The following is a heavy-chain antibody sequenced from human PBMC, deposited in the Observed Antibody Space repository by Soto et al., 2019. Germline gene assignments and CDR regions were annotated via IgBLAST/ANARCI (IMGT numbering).Heavy chain of an antibody. D-gene: IGHD2-8*01. CDR1: GFTFSDYY. V-gene: IGHV3-11*01. CDR3: AREPHCTNGVCYGRWYFDL. Sequence: GGSLRLSCAASGFTFSDYYMSWIRQAPGKGLEWVSYISSSGSTIYYADSVKGRFTISRDNAKNSLYLQMNSLRAEDTAVYYCAREPHCTNGVCYGRWYFDLWGRGTLVTVSS. CDR2: ISSSGSTI. J-gene: IGHJ2*01.